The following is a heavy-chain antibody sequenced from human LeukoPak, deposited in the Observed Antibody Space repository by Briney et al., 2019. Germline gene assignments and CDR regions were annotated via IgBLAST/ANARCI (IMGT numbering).Heavy chain of an antibody. Sequence: PGGSLRLSCVASGFTFSRHGMNWVRQAPGKGLEWVSGISPSGDIKYYVDSVKGRFTISRDNSKNTLYLQMNSLRAEDTAVYYCAKRQGSGYYTDWYFDLWGRGTLVTVSS. CDR2: ISPSGDIK. CDR1: GFTFSRHG. CDR3: AKRQGSGYYTDWYFDL. D-gene: IGHD3-22*01. V-gene: IGHV3-23*01. J-gene: IGHJ2*01.